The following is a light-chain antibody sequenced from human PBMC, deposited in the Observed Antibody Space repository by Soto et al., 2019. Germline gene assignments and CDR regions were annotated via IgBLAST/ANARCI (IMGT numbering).Light chain of an antibody. CDR2: LNSDGSH. V-gene: IGLV4-69*01. CDR1: SGHSSYA. Sequence: QPVLTQSPSASASLGASVKLTCTLSSGHSSYAIAWHQQQPEKGLRYLMKLNSDGSHSKGDGIPDRFSGSSSGAERYLTISSLQSEDEADYYCQTWGTGIQVFGTGTKLTVL. J-gene: IGLJ1*01. CDR3: QTWGTGIQV.